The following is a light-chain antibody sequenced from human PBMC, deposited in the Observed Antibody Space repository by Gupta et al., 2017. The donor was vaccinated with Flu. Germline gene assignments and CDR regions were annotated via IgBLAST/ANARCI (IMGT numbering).Light chain of an antibody. V-gene: IGKV3-11*01. J-gene: IGKJ2*01. CDR1: QSVSSY. CDR3: QQRGNWPYT. Sequence: EIVLTQSPATLSLSPGEGATLSCRASQSVSSYLAWYQQKPGQAPRLLIYDASNRATGIPARFSGSGSGTDFTLNISSLEPEDFALYYCQQRGNWPYTFGQGPKLEIK. CDR2: DAS.